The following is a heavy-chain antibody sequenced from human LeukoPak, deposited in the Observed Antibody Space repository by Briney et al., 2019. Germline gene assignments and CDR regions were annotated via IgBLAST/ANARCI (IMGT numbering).Heavy chain of an antibody. Sequence: ASVKVPCKASGYTFTSYAMNWVRQAPGQGLEWMGWINTNTGNPTYAQGFTGRFVFSLDTSVSTAYLQISSLEAEDTAVYYCARGRYGYSYGPDDFDHWGQGTLVTVSS. J-gene: IGHJ4*02. CDR3: ARGRYGYSYGPDDFDH. CDR2: INTNTGNP. D-gene: IGHD5-18*01. CDR1: GYTFTSYA. V-gene: IGHV7-4-1*02.